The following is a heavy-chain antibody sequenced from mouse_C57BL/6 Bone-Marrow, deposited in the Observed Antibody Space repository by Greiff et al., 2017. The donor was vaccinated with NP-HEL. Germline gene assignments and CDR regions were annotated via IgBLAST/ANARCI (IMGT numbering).Heavy chain of an antibody. D-gene: IGHD5-5*01. CDR1: GYAFTNYL. Sequence: QVQLKESGAELVRPGTSVKVSCKASGYAFTNYLIEWVKQRPGQGLEWIGVINPGSGGTNYNEKFKGKATLTADKSSSTAYMQLSSLTSEDSAVYFCARDYLYAMDYWGQGTSVTVSS. CDR3: ARDYLYAMDY. CDR2: INPGSGGT. V-gene: IGHV1-54*01. J-gene: IGHJ4*01.